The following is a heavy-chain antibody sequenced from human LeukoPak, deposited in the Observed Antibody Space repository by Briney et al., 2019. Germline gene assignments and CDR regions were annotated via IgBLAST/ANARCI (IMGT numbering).Heavy chain of an antibody. V-gene: IGHV3-74*01. CDR1: GFTFSSNW. CDR2: INEDGSTT. Sequence: PGGSLRLSCAASGFTFSSNWMHWVRQAPGKGLVWVSRINEDGSTTNYVDSVKGRSTIFRDNAKNTLYLQMNSLRAEDTAVYYCARGYYYGSGSYSYGGQGTLVTVSS. CDR3: ARGYYYGSGSYSY. D-gene: IGHD3-10*01. J-gene: IGHJ4*02.